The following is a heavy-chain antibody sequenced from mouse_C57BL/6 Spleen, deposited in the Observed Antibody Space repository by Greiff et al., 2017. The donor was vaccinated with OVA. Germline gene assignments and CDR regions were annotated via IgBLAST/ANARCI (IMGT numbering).Heavy chain of an antibody. Sequence: VQLQQSGPELVKPGASVKMSCKASGYTFTDYNMHWVKQSHGKSLEWIGYINPNNGGTSYNQKFKGKATLTVNKSSSTAYMELRSLTSEDSAVYYCARSYGTEYYFDYWGQGTTLTVSS. V-gene: IGHV1-22*01. D-gene: IGHD1-1*01. CDR2: INPNNGGT. CDR1: GYTFTDYN. CDR3: ARSYGTEYYFDY. J-gene: IGHJ2*01.